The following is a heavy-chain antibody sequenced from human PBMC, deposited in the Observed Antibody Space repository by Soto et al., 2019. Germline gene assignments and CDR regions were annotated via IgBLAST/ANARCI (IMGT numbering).Heavy chain of an antibody. D-gene: IGHD6-19*01. Sequence: GSLRLSCAASGFSFSTYNMNWVRQAPGRGLEWVSYISSRGSTIYHADSVKGRFTISRDNAKNSLYLQMDSLRDEDTAVYFCARAIAVGSTSLDYWGLGTRVTVSS. CDR3: ARAIAVGSTSLDY. CDR1: GFSFSTYN. CDR2: ISSRGSTI. V-gene: IGHV3-48*02. J-gene: IGHJ4*02.